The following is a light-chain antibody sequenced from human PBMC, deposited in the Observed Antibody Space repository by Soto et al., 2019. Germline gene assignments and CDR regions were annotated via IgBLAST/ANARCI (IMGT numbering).Light chain of an antibody. CDR2: GAS. J-gene: IGKJ3*01. CDR3: HQYGSPPFT. CDR1: QTIFNSY. V-gene: IGKV3-20*01. Sequence: ENVLTQSPGTLSLSPGDTATLSCRASQTIFNSYLAWYQQKPGQAPRLLIYGASSRATGIPDRFSGGGSGTDFTLTISRLEPEDFAVYYCHQYGSPPFTFGPGTKVDIK.